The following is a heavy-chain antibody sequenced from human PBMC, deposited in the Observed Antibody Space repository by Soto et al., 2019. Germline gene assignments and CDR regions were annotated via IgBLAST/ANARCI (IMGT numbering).Heavy chain of an antibody. D-gene: IGHD3-3*01. J-gene: IGHJ5*02. Sequence: EVQLVESGGGLVKPGESLRLSCAVSGLSFSAAWMKWVRQAPGKGLEWVGRIKSKGGGEKTDYAAPVKGRFTISRDDSKNTLYLQMNSLKTEDTAVYYCAHQGDFFDTILSWGQGALVTVSS. CDR3: AHQGDFFDTILS. CDR2: IKSKGGGEKT. V-gene: IGHV3-15*07. CDR1: GLSFSAAW.